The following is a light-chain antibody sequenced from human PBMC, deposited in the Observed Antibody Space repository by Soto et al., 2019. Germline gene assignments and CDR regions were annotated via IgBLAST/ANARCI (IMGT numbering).Light chain of an antibody. V-gene: IGKV3-15*01. CDR3: QQYNNWPLT. Sequence: EIVMTQSPATLSVSPGERATLSCRASQSVSSNLAWYHQKPGQAPRLLIYGASTRATDIPARFSGGGSGTEFTLTISSLQSEDFAVYYCQQYNNWPLTFGGGTKVDIK. J-gene: IGKJ4*01. CDR1: QSVSSN. CDR2: GAS.